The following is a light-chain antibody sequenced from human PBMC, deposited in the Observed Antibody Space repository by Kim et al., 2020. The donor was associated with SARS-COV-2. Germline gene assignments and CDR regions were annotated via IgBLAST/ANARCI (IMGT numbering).Light chain of an antibody. CDR3: QHYYATPIT. CDR2: WAC. Sequence: VMTQSPDSLAVSLDERATLNCRSSRGLINSSNNKNNLAWNQQKPGQPPTRFISWACIRESVVPDRFSGSGSRTDFTLTISTVQPEDVAVYFSQHYYATPITFGPGTRLEIK. CDR1: RGLINSSNNKNN. J-gene: IGKJ5*01. V-gene: IGKV4-1*01.